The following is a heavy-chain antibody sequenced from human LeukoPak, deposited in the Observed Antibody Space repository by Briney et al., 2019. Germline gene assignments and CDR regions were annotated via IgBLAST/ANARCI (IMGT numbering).Heavy chain of an antibody. V-gene: IGHV4-59*01. J-gene: IGHJ6*02. D-gene: IGHD5-24*01. Sequence: PETLSLTCTVSGGSISSYYWSWIRQPPGKGLEWIGYIYYSGSTNYNPSLKSRVTISVDTSKNQFSLKLSSVTAADTAVYYCARGPSRDGYKSGYYYYGMDVWGQGTTVTVSS. CDR1: GGSISSYY. CDR2: IYYSGST. CDR3: ARGPSRDGYKSGYYYYGMDV.